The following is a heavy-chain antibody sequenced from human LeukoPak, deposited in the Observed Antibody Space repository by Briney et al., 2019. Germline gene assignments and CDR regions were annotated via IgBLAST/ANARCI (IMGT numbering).Heavy chain of an antibody. CDR2: VYHSGST. CDR1: GVSIRSGHY. D-gene: IGHD2-2*01. V-gene: IGHV4-38-2*02. Sequence: SETLSLTCSVSGVSIRSGHYWGWIRQPPGKGLEWIGSVYHSGSTHFNPSLKSRLTMPVDTSKNHFSQSLYSVTAADTAVYYCARNTSWFFDFWGQGILVTVSS. J-gene: IGHJ4*02. CDR3: ARNTSWFFDF.